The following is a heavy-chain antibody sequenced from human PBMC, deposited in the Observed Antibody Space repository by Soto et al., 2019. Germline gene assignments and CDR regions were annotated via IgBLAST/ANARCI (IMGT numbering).Heavy chain of an antibody. D-gene: IGHD3-3*01. CDR1: GFTFSNFA. J-gene: IGHJ4*02. CDR2: IWSDGSDT. Sequence: QVQLVESGGGVVQPGRSLRLSCKTSGFTFSNFAMNWVRQAPGKGLEWVAVIWSDGSDTYYADSVKGRFIISRDNSKNTLSLQMNNLRAEDTTVYYCARGRKSYYDLIPSYWGQGTLVTVSS. V-gene: IGHV3-33*01. CDR3: ARGRKSYYDLIPSY.